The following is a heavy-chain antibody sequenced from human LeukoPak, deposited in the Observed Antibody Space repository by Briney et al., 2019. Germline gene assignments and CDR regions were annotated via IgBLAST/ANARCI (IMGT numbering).Heavy chain of an antibody. CDR2: IYYSGST. V-gene: IGHV4-31*03. CDR1: GGSISSGGYY. Sequence: SETLSLTCTVSGGSISSGGYYWSWTRQHPGKGLEWIGYIYYSGSTYYNPSLKSRVTISVDTSKNQFSLKLSSVTAADTAVYYCARDIREQQLLYYYYYGMDVWGQGTTVTVSS. D-gene: IGHD6-13*01. J-gene: IGHJ6*02. CDR3: ARDIREQQLLYYYYYGMDV.